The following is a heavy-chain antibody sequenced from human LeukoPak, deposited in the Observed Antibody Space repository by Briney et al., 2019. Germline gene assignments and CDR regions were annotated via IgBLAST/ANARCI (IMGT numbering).Heavy chain of an antibody. CDR3: ARDLWGYYDSSGYTDXX. CDR1: GFTLSSYW. D-gene: IGHD3-22*01. V-gene: IGHV3-7*01. J-gene: IGHJ4*02. Sequence: PGGSLRLSCAASGFTLSSYWMSWVRQVPGKGLEWVANINQDGSAKYYVDSVKGRFTISRDNAKNTLYLQMNSLRAEDTAVYYCARDLWGYYDSSGYTDXXWGQXTLVT. CDR2: INQDGSAK.